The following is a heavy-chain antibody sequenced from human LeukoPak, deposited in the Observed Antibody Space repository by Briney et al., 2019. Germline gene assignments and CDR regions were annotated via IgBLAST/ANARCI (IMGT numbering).Heavy chain of an antibody. CDR3: ARDLGGTVLRYFDWLFHGMDV. V-gene: IGHV3-7*01. Sequence: GGSLRLSCAASGFTFSSYWMSWVRQAPGKGLEWVANIKQDGSEKYYVDSVKGRFTISRDNAKNSLHLQMNSLRAEDTAVYYCARDLGGTVLRYFDWLFHGMDVWGQGTTVTVSS. D-gene: IGHD3-9*01. CDR2: IKQDGSEK. CDR1: GFTFSSYW. J-gene: IGHJ6*02.